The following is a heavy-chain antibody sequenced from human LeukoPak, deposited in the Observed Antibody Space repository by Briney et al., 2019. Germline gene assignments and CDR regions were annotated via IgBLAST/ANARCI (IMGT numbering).Heavy chain of an antibody. D-gene: IGHD1-26*01. CDR1: GGSISSGGYS. V-gene: IGHV4-30-2*01. Sequence: PSETLSLTCAVSGGSISSGGYSWSWIRQPPGKGLEWIGYIYHSGSTYYNPSPKSRVTISVDRSKNQFSLKLSSVTAADTAVYYCARDKLRYWFDPWGQGTLVTVSS. CDR3: ARDKLRYWFDP. J-gene: IGHJ5*02. CDR2: IYHSGST.